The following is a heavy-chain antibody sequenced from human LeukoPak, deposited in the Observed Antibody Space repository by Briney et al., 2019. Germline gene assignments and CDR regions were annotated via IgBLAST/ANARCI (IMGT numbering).Heavy chain of an antibody. Sequence: GSSVKVSCKASVYSVTGCYMHWVGQAPGQELEWVGWINPYSCGTNYAQKIQGWVTMTRDTSNSTAYMELSRLRSDDTAVYYCARGGQQSSWYIRSSNGIDVWGKGTTVTVSS. CDR1: VYSVTGCY. D-gene: IGHD6-13*01. J-gene: IGHJ6*04. CDR3: ARGGQQSSWYIRSSNGIDV. CDR2: INPYSCGT. V-gene: IGHV1-2*04.